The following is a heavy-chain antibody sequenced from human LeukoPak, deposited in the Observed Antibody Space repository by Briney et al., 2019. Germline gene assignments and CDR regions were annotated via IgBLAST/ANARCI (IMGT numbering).Heavy chain of an antibody. V-gene: IGHV4-59*01. CDR1: GGSINNYY. CDR3: ARVSSGYEGGYFDY. Sequence: RSSETLSLTCTVSGGSINNYYWSWIRQPAGKGLEWIGYIFYSGSTNYNPSLKSRVTISAETSKKQFSLKLSSVTAADTAVYYCARVSSGYEGGYFDYWGQGTLVTVSS. D-gene: IGHD5-12*01. J-gene: IGHJ4*02. CDR2: IFYSGST.